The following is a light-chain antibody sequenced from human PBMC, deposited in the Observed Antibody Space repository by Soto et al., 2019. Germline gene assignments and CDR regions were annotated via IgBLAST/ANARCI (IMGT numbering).Light chain of an antibody. V-gene: IGLV2-8*01. CDR1: SSDVGAYNY. J-gene: IGLJ3*02. CDR2: EVT. CDR3: SSFAPSNTWV. Sequence: QSVLTQPPSASGSPGQSVTISCTGTSSDVGAYNYVSWYQQHAGKAPKLVIYEVTKRPSGVPDRVSGSKSANTASLTVSGLQAEDEADYYCSSFAPSNTWVFGGGTKLTVL.